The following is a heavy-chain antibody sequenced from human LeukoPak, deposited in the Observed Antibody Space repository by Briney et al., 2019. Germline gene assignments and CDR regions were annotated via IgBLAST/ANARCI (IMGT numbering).Heavy chain of an antibody. CDR3: ARGVGTGPVDY. CDR1: GGSISSSGYY. J-gene: IGHJ4*02. D-gene: IGHD4-23*01. CDR2: IYYSGST. Sequence: SETLSLTCTVSGGSISSSGYYWGWIRQPPGKGLEWIASIYYSGSTYYNPSLKSRVTISVDTSKNQFSLKLSSVTAADTAVYYCARGVGTGPVDYWGQGTLVTVSS. V-gene: IGHV4-39*07.